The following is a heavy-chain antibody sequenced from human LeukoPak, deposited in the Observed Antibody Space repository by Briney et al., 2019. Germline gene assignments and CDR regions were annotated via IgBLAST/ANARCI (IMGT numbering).Heavy chain of an antibody. CDR2: IYYSGST. D-gene: IGHD3-10*01. J-gene: IGHJ4*02. CDR3: ARVLDYYGSGIAD. CDR1: GGSISSRSYY. V-gene: IGHV4-39*07. Sequence: PSETLSLTCSVSGGSISSRSYYWGWIRQPPGKGLEWIGSIYYSGSTYYNPSLKSRVTISVDTSKNQFSLKLSSVTAADTAVYYCARVLDYYGSGIADWGQGTLVTVSS.